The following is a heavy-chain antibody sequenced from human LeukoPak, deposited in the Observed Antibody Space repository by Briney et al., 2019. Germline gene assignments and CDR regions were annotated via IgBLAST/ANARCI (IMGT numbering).Heavy chain of an antibody. J-gene: IGHJ4*02. CDR2: INHSGST. Sequence: SETLSLTCAVYGGSFSGYYWSWIRQPPGEGLEWIREINHSGSTNYNPSLKSRVTISVDKSKNQFSMKLSSVTAADTAVYYCARGRVEDYWGQGTLATVSS. CDR3: ARGRVEDY. CDR1: GGSFSGYY. D-gene: IGHD5-24*01. V-gene: IGHV4-34*01.